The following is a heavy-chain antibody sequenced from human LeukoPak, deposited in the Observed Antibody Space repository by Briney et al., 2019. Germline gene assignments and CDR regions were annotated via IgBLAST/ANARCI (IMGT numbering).Heavy chain of an antibody. CDR3: ARDHRGIVGALGAFDI. D-gene: IGHD1-26*01. CDR2: IYYSGST. J-gene: IGHJ3*02. CDR1: GGSISSSSYY. V-gene: IGHV4-39*07. Sequence: SDTLSLTCSVSGGSISSSSYYWGWIRQPPGKGLEWIGSIYYSGSTYYNPSLKSRVTISVDTSKNQFSLKLSSVTAADTAVYYCARDHRGIVGALGAFDIWGQGTMVTVSS.